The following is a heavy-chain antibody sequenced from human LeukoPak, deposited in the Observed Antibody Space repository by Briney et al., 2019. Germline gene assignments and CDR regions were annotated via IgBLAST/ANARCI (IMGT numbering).Heavy chain of an antibody. V-gene: IGHV4-61*02. Sequence: SETLSLTCTVSGGSISSGSYYWRWIRQPAGKGLEWIGRIYTSGSTNYNPSLNSRVTISVDTSKNQFSLKLSSVTAADTAVYYCARDVTGYMNWGQGTLVTVSS. D-gene: IGHD3-9*01. J-gene: IGHJ4*02. CDR2: IYTSGST. CDR1: GGSISSGSYY. CDR3: ARDVTGYMN.